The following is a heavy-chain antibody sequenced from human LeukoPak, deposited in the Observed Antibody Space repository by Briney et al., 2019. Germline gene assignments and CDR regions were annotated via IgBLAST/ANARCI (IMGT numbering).Heavy chain of an antibody. V-gene: IGHV3-48*01. CDR2: ISSSSSDI. CDR1: GFTFSSYN. CDR3: ASSGFGRNFDY. Sequence: GGSLRLSCAASGFTFSSYNMNWVRQAPGKGLEWVSYISSSSSDIYYADSVKGRFTISRDNAKNSLYLQMNSLRVEDTAVYYCASSGFGRNFDYWGQGTLVTVSS. J-gene: IGHJ4*02. D-gene: IGHD3-10*01.